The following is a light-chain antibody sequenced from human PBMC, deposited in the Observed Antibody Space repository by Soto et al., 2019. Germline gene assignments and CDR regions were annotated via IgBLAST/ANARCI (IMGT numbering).Light chain of an antibody. J-gene: IGKJ5*01. Sequence: PGERVTLSCRASQSVSSSYLTWYQQKPGQAPRLLIYGASTRATGIPARFSGSGSGTDFTLTISSLQSEDFAVYYCQQRSNWPTFGQGTRLEIK. CDR1: QSVSSSY. CDR3: QQRSNWPT. CDR2: GAS. V-gene: IGKV3D-20*02.